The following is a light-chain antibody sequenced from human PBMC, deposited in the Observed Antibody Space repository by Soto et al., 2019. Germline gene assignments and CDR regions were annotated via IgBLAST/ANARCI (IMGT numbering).Light chain of an antibody. V-gene: IGKV1-17*01. CDR1: QAIRND. J-gene: IGKJ1*01. Sequence: DIQMTQSPSSLSASLGDRVTITCRASQAIRNDVGWYQQKPGQDPKRLIYVASRLESGVPSRFSGSGSGTEFTLTISSLQPDDFATYYCQQYNSYSWTFGQGTKVDIK. CDR3: QQYNSYSWT. CDR2: VAS.